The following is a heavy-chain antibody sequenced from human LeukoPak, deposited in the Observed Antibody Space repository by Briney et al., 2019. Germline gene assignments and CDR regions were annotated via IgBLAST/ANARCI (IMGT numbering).Heavy chain of an antibody. CDR2: ISGGGGST. CDR3: AKEGGNDEGYFDY. Sequence: GGSLRLSCAASGFTFSSYSMSWVRQAPGKGLEWVSAISGGGGSTYYADSVKGRFTISRDNSKNTLYLQMNSLRAEDTAVYYCAKEGGNDEGYFDYWGQGTLVTVSS. CDR1: GFTFSSYS. V-gene: IGHV3-23*01. D-gene: IGHD2-8*01. J-gene: IGHJ4*02.